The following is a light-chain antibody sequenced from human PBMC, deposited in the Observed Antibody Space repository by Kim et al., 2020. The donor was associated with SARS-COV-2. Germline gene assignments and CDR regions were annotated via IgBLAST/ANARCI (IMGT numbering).Light chain of an antibody. V-gene: IGLV3-19*01. CDR1: SLRTYY. CDR2: GKD. Sequence: SSELTQDPAVSVALGQTVRITCRGDSLRTYYASWYQQKPGQAPALVIYGKDNRPSGIPDRFSGSTSGNTASLTITVAQAEDEADYYCNSRDSSGNHVLFGGGTQLTVL. CDR3: NSRDSSGNHVL. J-gene: IGLJ2*01.